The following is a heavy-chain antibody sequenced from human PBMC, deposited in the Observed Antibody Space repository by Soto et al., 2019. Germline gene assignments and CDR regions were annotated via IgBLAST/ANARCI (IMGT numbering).Heavy chain of an antibody. Sequence: PGGSLRLSCAASGFTFSSYAMSWVRQAPGKGLEWVSAISGSGGSTYYADSVKGRFTISRDNSKNTLYLQMNSLRAEDTAVYYCAKDQGSGSSWYKGSNYWFDPRGQGTLVTVSS. D-gene: IGHD6-13*01. V-gene: IGHV3-23*01. J-gene: IGHJ5*02. CDR1: GFTFSSYA. CDR2: ISGSGGST. CDR3: AKDQGSGSSWYKGSNYWFDP.